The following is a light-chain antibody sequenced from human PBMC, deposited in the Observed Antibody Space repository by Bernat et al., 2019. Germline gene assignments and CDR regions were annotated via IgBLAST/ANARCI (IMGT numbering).Light chain of an antibody. Sequence: EIVLTQSPGTLSLSPGDTATLSCRASQSVSSSYLAWYQQKPGQAPRLLMYGTTSRATGIPDRFSGSVSGTDFTLTISRLEPEDFAVYYCQVYDNSPPAYTFGQGTKLEIQ. CDR1: QSVSSSY. J-gene: IGKJ2*01. CDR2: GTT. CDR3: QVYDNSPPAYT. V-gene: IGKV3-20*01.